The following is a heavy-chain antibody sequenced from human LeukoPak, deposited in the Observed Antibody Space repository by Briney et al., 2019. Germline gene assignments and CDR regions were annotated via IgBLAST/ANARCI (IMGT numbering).Heavy chain of an antibody. CDR3: AKGKYYYDSSGNWFDP. CDR1: GFTFSSYG. Sequence: GGSLRLSCAASGFTFSSYGMHWVRQAPGKVLEWVAFIRYDGSEKYYADSVKGRFTISRDNSKNTLYLQMNSLRAEDTAVYYCAKGKYYYDSSGNWFDPWGQGTLVTVSS. D-gene: IGHD3-22*01. V-gene: IGHV3-30*02. J-gene: IGHJ5*02. CDR2: IRYDGSEK.